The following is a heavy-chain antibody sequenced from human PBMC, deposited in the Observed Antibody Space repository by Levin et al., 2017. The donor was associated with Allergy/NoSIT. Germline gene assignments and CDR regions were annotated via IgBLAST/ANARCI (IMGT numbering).Heavy chain of an antibody. CDR3: ARGYSDGGFDP. D-gene: IGHD4-23*01. CDR2: VYYTGSV. V-gene: IGHV4-59*01. Sequence: SETLSLTCTVSGGSISTFYWSWIRQPPGKRLEWIGHVYYTGSVNYNPSLEGRVTMSVDTSKNHFSLNLSSVTAADTAVYYCARGYSDGGFDPWGQGTLVTVSS. J-gene: IGHJ5*02. CDR1: GGSISTFY.